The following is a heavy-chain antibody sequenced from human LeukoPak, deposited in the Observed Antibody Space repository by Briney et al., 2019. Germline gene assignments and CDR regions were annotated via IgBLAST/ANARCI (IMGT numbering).Heavy chain of an antibody. V-gene: IGHV1-8*03. CDR2: MNPNSGNT. D-gene: IGHD3-22*01. CDR3: ARASRSYYYDSSGYQYYFDY. J-gene: IGHJ4*02. Sequence: ASVKVSCKASGYTFTSYDINWVRQATGQGLEWMGWMNPNSGNTGYAQKFQGRVTITRNTSISTAYMELSSLRSEDTAVYYCARASRSYYYDSSGYQYYFDYWGQGTLVTV. CDR1: GYTFTSYD.